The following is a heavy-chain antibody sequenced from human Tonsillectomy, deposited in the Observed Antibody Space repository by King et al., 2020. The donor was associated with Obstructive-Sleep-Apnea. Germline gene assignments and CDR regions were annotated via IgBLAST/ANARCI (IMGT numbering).Heavy chain of an antibody. D-gene: IGHD6-13*01. Sequence: VQLVQSGAEVKKPGSSVKVSCKASGGTFSSYAISWVRQAPGQGLEWMGGIIPILGIANYAQKFQGRVTITAEKSTSTAYMELSSLRSEDTAVYYCARERKSSSSWPSFDYWGQGTLVTVSS. CDR2: IIPILGIA. CDR3: ARERKSSSSWPSFDY. J-gene: IGHJ4*02. CDR1: GGTFSSYA. V-gene: IGHV1-69*10.